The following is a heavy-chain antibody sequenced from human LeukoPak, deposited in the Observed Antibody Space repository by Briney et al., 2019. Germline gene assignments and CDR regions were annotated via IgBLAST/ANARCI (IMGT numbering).Heavy chain of an antibody. J-gene: IGHJ1*01. CDR3: ARDPEYYDSSGYFPAYFQH. D-gene: IGHD3-22*01. V-gene: IGHV3-21*01. CDR2: ISSSSSYI. Sequence: GGSLRLSCAASGFTFSSYSMNWVRQAPGKGLEWVSSISSSSSYIYYADSVKGRFTISRDNAKNSLYLQMNSLRAEDTAVYYCARDPEYYDSSGYFPAYFQHWGQGTLVTVSS. CDR1: GFTFSSYS.